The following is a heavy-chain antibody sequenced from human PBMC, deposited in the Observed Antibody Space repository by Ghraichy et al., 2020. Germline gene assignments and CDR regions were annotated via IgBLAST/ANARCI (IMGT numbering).Heavy chain of an antibody. CDR3: ARGRAGADP. D-gene: IGHD6-19*01. V-gene: IGHV1-18*04. J-gene: IGHJ5*02. Sequence: ASVKVSCKTSGYTFTKYGISWVRQAPGQGLEWNGWISVYNGIANYAQTFQGRVTMTADTSTSTVYMELRSLRSDDTARYYCARGRAGADPWGQGTLVTVSS. CDR2: ISVYNGIA. CDR1: GYTFTKYG.